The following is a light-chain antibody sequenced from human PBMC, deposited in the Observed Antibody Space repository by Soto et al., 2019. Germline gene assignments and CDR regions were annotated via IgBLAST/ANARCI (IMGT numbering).Light chain of an antibody. Sequence: EILMTQSPSTLAVSPGERATLSCGASQSVSSNLAWYQQKPGQAPRLLIYGASTRATGIPARFSGSGSGTDFTLTISSLEPEDFEIYYCQQRSSWPITFGPGTKVDIK. J-gene: IGKJ3*01. CDR3: QQRSSWPIT. CDR2: GAS. CDR1: QSVSSN. V-gene: IGKV3-15*01.